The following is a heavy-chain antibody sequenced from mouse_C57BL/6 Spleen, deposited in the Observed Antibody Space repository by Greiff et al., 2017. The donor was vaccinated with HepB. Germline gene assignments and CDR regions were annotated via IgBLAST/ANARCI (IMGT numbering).Heavy chain of an antibody. CDR1: GYTFTSYG. Sequence: QVQLQQSGAELARPGASVKLSCKASGYTFTSYGISWVKQRTGQGLEWIGEIYPRSGNTYYNEKFKGKATLTADKASSTAYMELRSLTSEDSAVYFCARIYYDYDKAYWGQGTLVTVSA. CDR3: ARIYYDYDKAY. D-gene: IGHD2-4*01. J-gene: IGHJ3*01. CDR2: IYPRSGNT. V-gene: IGHV1-81*01.